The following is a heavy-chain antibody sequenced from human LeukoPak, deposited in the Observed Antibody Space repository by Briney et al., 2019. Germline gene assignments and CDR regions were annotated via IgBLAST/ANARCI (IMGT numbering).Heavy chain of an antibody. CDR3: ARDSGMTAADDY. Sequence: QPGGSLRLSCVASGFTFSSYSMNWVRQAPGKGLEWISYITSSSSTIYYADSVKGRFTISRDNAKNSLFLQMNSLRDEDTAVYYCARDSGMTAADDYWGQGTLVTVYS. CDR1: GFTFSSYS. D-gene: IGHD6-13*01. CDR2: ITSSSSTI. J-gene: IGHJ4*02. V-gene: IGHV3-48*02.